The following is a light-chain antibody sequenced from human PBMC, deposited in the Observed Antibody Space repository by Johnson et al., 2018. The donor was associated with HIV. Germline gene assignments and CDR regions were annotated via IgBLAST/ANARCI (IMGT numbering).Light chain of an antibody. Sequence: QAVLTQPPSVSAAPGQKVTISCSGSSSNVGSNSVSWYRHFPETAPKLLIYDNNKRPSGIPDRFSGSTSGTSATLGISGLQTGDEAAYFCGTGDSRLSIIVVGTGTKITV. CDR2: DNN. J-gene: IGLJ1*01. CDR3: GTGDSRLSIIV. V-gene: IGLV1-51*01. CDR1: SSNVGSNS.